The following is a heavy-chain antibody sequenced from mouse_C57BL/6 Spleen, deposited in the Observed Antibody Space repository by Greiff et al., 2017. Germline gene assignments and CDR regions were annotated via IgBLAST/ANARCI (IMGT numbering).Heavy chain of an antibody. D-gene: IGHD2-13*01. J-gene: IGHJ4*01. CDR2: IWRGGST. CDR3: AKNGDAYRGAMDY. Sequence: QVQLKQSGPGLVQPSQSLSITCTVSGFSLTSYGVHWVRQSPGKGLEWLGVIWRGGSTDYNAACMSRLSITKDNSKSQVFFKMNSLQADDTAIYYCAKNGDAYRGAMDYWGQGTSVTVSS. CDR1: GFSLTSYG. V-gene: IGHV2-5*01.